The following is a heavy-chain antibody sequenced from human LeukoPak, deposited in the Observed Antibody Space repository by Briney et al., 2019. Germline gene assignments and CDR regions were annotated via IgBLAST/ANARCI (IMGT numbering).Heavy chain of an antibody. CDR1: GFTFSSYS. CDR2: ISRGSTTI. V-gene: IGHV3-48*01. CDR3: ARDGDIRITMVRGVIREENWFDP. J-gene: IGHJ5*02. Sequence: GGSLRLSCAASGFTFSSYSMNWVRQAPGKGLEWISNISRGSTTIYYADSVKGRFTISRDNAKNSLYLEMNNLRAEDTAVYYCARDGDIRITMVRGVIREENWFDPWGQGTLVTVSS. D-gene: IGHD3-10*01.